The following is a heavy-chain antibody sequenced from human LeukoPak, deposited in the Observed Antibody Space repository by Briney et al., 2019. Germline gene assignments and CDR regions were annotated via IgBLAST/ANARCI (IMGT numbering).Heavy chain of an antibody. D-gene: IGHD4-17*01. CDR1: GFTLSNYD. CDR2: IDIAGDT. V-gene: IGHV3-13*01. J-gene: IGHJ2*01. Sequence: GGSLRLSCAASGFTLSNYDMHWVRQATGEGLEWVSGIDIAGDTYYPGSVRGRFTISRENAENSLYLQMNSLRAGDTGVYYCARTAVTSGPYWYFDLRGRGTLATVS. CDR3: ARTAVTSGPYWYFDL.